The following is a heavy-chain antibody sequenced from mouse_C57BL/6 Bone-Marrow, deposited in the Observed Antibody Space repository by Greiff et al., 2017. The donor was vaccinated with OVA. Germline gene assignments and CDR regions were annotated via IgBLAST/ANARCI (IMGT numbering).Heavy chain of an antibody. Sequence: EVMLVESGGGLVKPGGSLKLSCAASGFTFSDYGMHWVRQAPEKGLEWVAYISSGSSTIYYADTVKGRFTLSRDNAKNTLFLQMTSLRSEDTAMDYWANYDYDGAWFAYWGQGTLVTVSA. J-gene: IGHJ3*01. CDR3: ANYDYDGAWFAY. V-gene: IGHV5-17*01. CDR2: ISSGSSTI. D-gene: IGHD2-4*01. CDR1: GFTFSDYG.